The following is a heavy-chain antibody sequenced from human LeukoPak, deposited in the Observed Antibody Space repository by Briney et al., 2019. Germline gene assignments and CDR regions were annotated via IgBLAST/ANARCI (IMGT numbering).Heavy chain of an antibody. J-gene: IGHJ4*02. CDR3: ARLTTIIDFDY. D-gene: IGHD3-3*01. CDR1: GGSISSSSYY. CDR2: IYYSGST. V-gene: IGHV4-39*01. Sequence: SETLSLTCTVSGGSISSSSYYWGWIRNPPGKGLEWIGSIYYSGSTYYNPSLKSRVTISVDTSKNQFSLKLSSVTAADTAVYYCARLTTIIDFDYWGQGTLVTVSS.